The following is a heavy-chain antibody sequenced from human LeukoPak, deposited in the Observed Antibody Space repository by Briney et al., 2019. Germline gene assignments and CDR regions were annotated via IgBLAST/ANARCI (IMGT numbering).Heavy chain of an antibody. V-gene: IGHV1-2*02. CDR2: INPNSGGT. Sequence: ASVKVSCTASGYTFTGYYMHWVRQAPGQGLEWMGWINPNSGGTNYAQKFQGRVTMTRDTSISTAYMELSRLRSDDTAVYYCARSPSASAEIDYWGQGTLVTVSS. J-gene: IGHJ4*02. CDR3: ARSPSASAEIDY. D-gene: IGHD3-3*01. CDR1: GYTFTGYY.